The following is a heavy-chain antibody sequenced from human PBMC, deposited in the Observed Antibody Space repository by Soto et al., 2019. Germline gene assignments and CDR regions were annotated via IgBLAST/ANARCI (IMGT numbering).Heavy chain of an antibody. Sequence: QVTLKESGPVLVKPTETLTLTCTVSGFSLRNAGMGVSWIRQPPGKALEWLAHIFSHDGKYYSSSLSNSLTISKDTSKSPVVLTLTNVVPVDTATYDCARAEDRYSVDYWCPGTLVTVSS. V-gene: IGHV2-26*01. J-gene: IGHJ4*02. CDR1: GFSLRNAGMG. D-gene: IGHD2-15*01. CDR3: ARAEDRYSVDY. CDR2: IFSHDGK.